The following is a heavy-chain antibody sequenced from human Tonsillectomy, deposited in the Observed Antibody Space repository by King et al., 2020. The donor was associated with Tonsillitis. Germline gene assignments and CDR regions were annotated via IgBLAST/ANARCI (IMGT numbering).Heavy chain of an antibody. Sequence: QLQESGPGLVKPSETLSLTCTVSGGSISSSNYYWGWIRQPPGKGLEWIGSIYYSGSTYYNPSIKSRVTISVDTSKNQFSLKLSSVTAADTAVYYCARPRRGVDPWGQGTLVTVSS. CDR3: ARPRRGVDP. CDR2: IYYSGST. CDR1: GGSISSSNYY. J-gene: IGHJ5*02. D-gene: IGHD3-10*01. V-gene: IGHV4-39*07.